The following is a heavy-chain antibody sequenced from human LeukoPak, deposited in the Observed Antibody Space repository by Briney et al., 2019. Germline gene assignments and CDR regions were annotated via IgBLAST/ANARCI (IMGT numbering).Heavy chain of an antibody. CDR2: IYSGGST. D-gene: IGHD6-19*01. CDR1: GFTVSTNY. V-gene: IGHV3-53*01. CDR3: ARVIAVAGYYYYYYMDV. Sequence: GGSLRLSCAASGFTVSTNYMSWVRQAPGKGLEWVSVIYSGGSTYYADSVKGRFTISRDNSKNTLYLQMNSLRAEDTAVYYCARVIAVAGYYYYYYMDVWGKGTTVTIS. J-gene: IGHJ6*03.